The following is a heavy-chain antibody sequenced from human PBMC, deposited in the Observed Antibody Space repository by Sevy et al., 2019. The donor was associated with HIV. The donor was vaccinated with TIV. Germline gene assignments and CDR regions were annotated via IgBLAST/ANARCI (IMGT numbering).Heavy chain of an antibody. CDR1: GFTFTSSA. CDR2: IVVGSGVT. CDR3: AAEDMTTFWGALRVFDI. Sequence: ASVKVSCKASGFTFTSSAVQWVRQGRGQRLEWIGWIVVGSGVTNYAQKFQGRVTITRDISTSTVYMDLSSLRFEDTAVYYCAAEDMTTFWGALRVFDIWGQGTTVTVSS. V-gene: IGHV1-58*01. J-gene: IGHJ3*02. D-gene: IGHD3-16*01.